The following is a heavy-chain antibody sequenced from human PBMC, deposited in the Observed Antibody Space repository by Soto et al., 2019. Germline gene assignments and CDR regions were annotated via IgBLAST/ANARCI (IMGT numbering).Heavy chain of an antibody. J-gene: IGHJ6*03. CDR3: ARGRNWGSPYYYYYMDV. CDR1: GGSFSGYY. CDR2: INHSGST. Sequence: SETLSLTCAVYGGSFSGYYWSWIRQPPGKGLEWIGEINHSGSTNYNPSLKSRVTISVDTSKNQFSLKLSSVTAADTAVYYCARGRNWGSPYYYYYMDVWGKGTTVTVSS. D-gene: IGHD7-27*01. V-gene: IGHV4-34*01.